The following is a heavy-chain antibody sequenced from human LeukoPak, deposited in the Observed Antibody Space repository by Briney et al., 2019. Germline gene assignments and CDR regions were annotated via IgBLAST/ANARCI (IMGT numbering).Heavy chain of an antibody. D-gene: IGHD2-21*02. CDR1: GFTFSSYG. V-gene: IGHV3-30*02. CDR3: ARDLKVTHLFDY. Sequence: QAWGSLRLSFAASGFTFSSYGMHWVRQAPGKGLDWVAFIRYDGRNKYYADSVKGRFTISREHSKNTLYLQMNSLRAEDTAVYYCARDLKVTHLFDYWGQGTLVTVSS. J-gene: IGHJ4*02. CDR2: IRYDGRNK.